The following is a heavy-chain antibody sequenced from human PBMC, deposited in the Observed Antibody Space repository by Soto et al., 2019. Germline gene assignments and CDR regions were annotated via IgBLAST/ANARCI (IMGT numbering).Heavy chain of an antibody. Sequence: KASETLSLTCTVSGGSISSGDYYWSWIRQPPGKGLEWIGYIYYSGSTYYNPSLKSRVTISVDTSKNQFSLKLSSVTAADTAVYYCARVPYSSGWYAPYYYYGMDVWGQGTTVTVSS. CDR3: ARVPYSSGWYAPYYYYGMDV. CDR2: IYYSGST. CDR1: GGSISSGDYY. J-gene: IGHJ6*02. V-gene: IGHV4-30-4*01. D-gene: IGHD6-19*01.